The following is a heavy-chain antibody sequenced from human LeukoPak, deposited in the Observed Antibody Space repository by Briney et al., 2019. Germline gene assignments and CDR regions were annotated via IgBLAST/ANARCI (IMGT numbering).Heavy chain of an antibody. J-gene: IGHJ6*02. Sequence: KASETLSLTCTVSGGSISSYYWSWIRQPPGKGLEWIGYIYYSGSTNYDPSLKSRVTISVDTSKNRFSLKLSSVTAADTAVYYCARKGYSYGYMGYYYGMDVWGQGTTVTVSS. CDR2: IYYSGST. CDR3: ARKGYSYGYMGYYYGMDV. D-gene: IGHD5-18*01. V-gene: IGHV4-59*01. CDR1: GGSISSYY.